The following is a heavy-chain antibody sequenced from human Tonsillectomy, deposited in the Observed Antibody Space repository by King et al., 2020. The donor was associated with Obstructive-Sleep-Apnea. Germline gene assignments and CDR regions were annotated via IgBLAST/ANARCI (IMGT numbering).Heavy chain of an antibody. D-gene: IGHD3-22*01. CDR2: ISWNRDFI. V-gene: IGHV3-9*01. CDR1: GFTFDDYA. CDR3: AKGYYDTTGYYFDY. J-gene: IGHJ4*02. Sequence: QLVQSGGGLVQPGRSLRLSCAASGFTFDDYAMHWVRQAPGKGLEWVSGISWNRDFIGYADSVKGRFTISRDNAKTSLYLQMNSLRTEDTAFYYCAKGYYDTTGYYFDYWGQGTLVTVSS.